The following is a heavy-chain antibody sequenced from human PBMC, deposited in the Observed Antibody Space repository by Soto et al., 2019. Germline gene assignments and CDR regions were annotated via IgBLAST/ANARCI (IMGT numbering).Heavy chain of an antibody. V-gene: IGHV4-30-4*01. Sequence: QVQLQESGPGLVKPSQTLSLTCTVSGGSISSGDYYWSWIRQPPGKGLEWIGYIYYSGSTYYNPSLKSRVTISVDTSKNQFSLKLSSVTAADTAVYYCARAAGITMIVVVIPYYFDYWGQGTLVTVSS. D-gene: IGHD3-22*01. CDR1: GGSISSGDYY. J-gene: IGHJ4*02. CDR3: ARAAGITMIVVVIPYYFDY. CDR2: IYYSGST.